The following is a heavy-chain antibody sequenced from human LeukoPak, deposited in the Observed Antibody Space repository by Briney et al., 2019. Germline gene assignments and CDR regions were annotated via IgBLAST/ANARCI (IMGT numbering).Heavy chain of an antibody. CDR3: ARGLGSSRREKGAFDI. V-gene: IGHV3-64*01. CDR2: ISSNGGST. Sequence: GGSLRLSCAASGFTFSSYAMHWVRQAPGKGLEYVSAISSNGGSTYYANSVKGRFTISRDNSKNTLYLQMGSLRAEDMAVYYCARGLGSSRREKGAFDIWDQGTMVTVSS. D-gene: IGHD6-6*01. J-gene: IGHJ3*02. CDR1: GFTFSSYA.